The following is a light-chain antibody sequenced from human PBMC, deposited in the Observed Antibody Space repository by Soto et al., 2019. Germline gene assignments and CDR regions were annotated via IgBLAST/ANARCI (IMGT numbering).Light chain of an antibody. V-gene: IGKV3-15*01. CDR1: PSVSST. Sequence: EIVMTQSPATLSVSPGARATLSCRASPSVSSTLAWYPQKPGQAPRLLIYGASTRATGIPARFSGSRSSTEFTLTISRLQSEDCAVYYCQHYSNWPRMFGQGTKVEIK. CDR3: QHYSNWPRM. CDR2: GAS. J-gene: IGKJ1*01.